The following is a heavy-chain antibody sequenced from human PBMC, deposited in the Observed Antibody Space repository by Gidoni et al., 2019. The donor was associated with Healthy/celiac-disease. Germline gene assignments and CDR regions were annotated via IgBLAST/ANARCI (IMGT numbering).Heavy chain of an antibody. Sequence: QVQLQQWGAGLLKPSETLFLTCAVYGGSFSGYYWSWIRQPPGKGLEWIGEINHSGSTNYNPSLKSRVTISVDTSKNQFSLKLSSVTAADTAVYYCAGTRTIFGVAIRTRWFDPWGQGTLVTVSS. CDR2: INHSGST. CDR1: GGSFSGYY. V-gene: IGHV4-34*01. J-gene: IGHJ5*02. D-gene: IGHD3-3*01. CDR3: AGTRTIFGVAIRTRWFDP.